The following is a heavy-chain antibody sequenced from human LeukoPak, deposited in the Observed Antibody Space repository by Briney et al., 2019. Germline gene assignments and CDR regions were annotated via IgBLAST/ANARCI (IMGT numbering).Heavy chain of an antibody. J-gene: IGHJ5*02. CDR2: IWYDGSNK. Sequence: GGSLRLSCAASGFTFSSYGMHWVRQAPGKGLEWVAVIWYDGSNKYYADSVKGRFTISRDNSKNTLYLQMNSLRAEDTAVYYCARDNGPFYGDYGGFRFDPWGQGTLVTVSS. V-gene: IGHV3-33*01. CDR3: ARDNGPFYGDYGGFRFDP. D-gene: IGHD4-17*01. CDR1: GFTFSSYG.